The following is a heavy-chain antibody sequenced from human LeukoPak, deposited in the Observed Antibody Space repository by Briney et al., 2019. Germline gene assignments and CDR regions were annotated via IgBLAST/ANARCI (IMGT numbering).Heavy chain of an antibody. V-gene: IGHV4-39*07. CDR1: GGSISSSSYY. Sequence: KPSETLSLTCTVSGGSISSSSYYWGWIRQPPGKGLEWIGEINHNGSTNYNPSLKSRVTISVDTSKNQFSLKLSSVTAADTAVYYCARSFGGRIAARGGDFDYWGQGTLVTVSS. CDR2: INHNGST. D-gene: IGHD6-6*01. CDR3: ARSFGGRIAARGGDFDY. J-gene: IGHJ4*02.